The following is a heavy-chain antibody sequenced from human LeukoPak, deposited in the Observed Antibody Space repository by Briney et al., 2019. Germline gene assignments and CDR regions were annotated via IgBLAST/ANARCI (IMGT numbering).Heavy chain of an antibody. CDR2: MNPNSGNT. CDR1: GYTFTSYD. V-gene: IGHV1-8*01. CDR3: ARGTRTGGDGTAGTFDY. Sequence: ASVKVSCRASGYTFTSYDINWVRQATGQGLEWTGWMNPNSGNTGYAQKFQGRVTMTRNTSISTAYMELSSLRSEDTAVYYCARGTRTGGDGTAGTFDYWGQGTLVTVSS. D-gene: IGHD1-26*01. J-gene: IGHJ4*02.